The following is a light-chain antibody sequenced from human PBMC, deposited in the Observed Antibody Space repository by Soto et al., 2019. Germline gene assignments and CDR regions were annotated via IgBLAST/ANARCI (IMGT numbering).Light chain of an antibody. J-gene: IGKJ1*01. CDR3: QQRSNWPPTWT. Sequence: ELVLTQAPATLALSPGGRPTLSCRASQSVSSYLAWYQQKPGQAPXXLXXDASNRATGIPARFSGSGSGTDFTRTLSSLEPEDFAVYYCQQRSNWPPTWTFGQGTKVDIK. V-gene: IGKV3-11*01. CDR1: QSVSSY. CDR2: DAS.